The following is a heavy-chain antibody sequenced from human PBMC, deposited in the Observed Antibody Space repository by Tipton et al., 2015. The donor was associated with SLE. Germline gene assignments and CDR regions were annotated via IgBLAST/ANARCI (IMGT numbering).Heavy chain of an antibody. CDR2: LSLSDKN. CDR3: AGSKVTAARDSFDI. CDR1: DASLNSFF. Sequence: GLVKPSETLSLTCNVSDASLNSFFWNWIRQPAGKGLEWIGRLSLSDKNNYNPSLQSRVTMSVDTSKSQFSLEVRSVTATDTAVYFCAGSKVTAARDSFDIWGPGTVVGVSP. J-gene: IGHJ3*02. V-gene: IGHV4-4*07. D-gene: IGHD2-21*02.